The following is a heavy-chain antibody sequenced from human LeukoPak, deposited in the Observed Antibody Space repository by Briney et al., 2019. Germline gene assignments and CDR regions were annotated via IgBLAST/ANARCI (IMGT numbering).Heavy chain of an antibody. CDR1: GFTFSSYA. V-gene: IGHV3-23*01. CDR2: ISGSGGST. D-gene: IGHD5-12*01. CDR3: ARMALSGYVRDYMDV. Sequence: GGSLRLSCAASGFTFSSYAMSWVRQAPGKGLEWVSTISGSGGSTYYADSVKGRFTISRDNSKNTLYLQMNSLRVEDTAVYYCARMALSGYVRDYMDVWGKGTTVTISS. J-gene: IGHJ6*03.